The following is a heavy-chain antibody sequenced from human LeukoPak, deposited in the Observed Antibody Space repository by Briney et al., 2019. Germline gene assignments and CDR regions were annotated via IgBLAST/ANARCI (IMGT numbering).Heavy chain of an antibody. CDR2: IIPIFGTA. J-gene: IGHJ6*03. CDR1: GGTFSSYA. D-gene: IGHD3-10*01. CDR3: AXXRDWGSGNYYMDV. V-gene: IGHV1-69*13. Sequence: SVKVSCKASGGTFSSYAISWVRQAPGQGLEWMGGIIPIFGTANYAQKFQGRVTITADESTSTAYMELSSLRSEDTAAYYCAXXRDWGSGNYYMDVWGKGTTVTISS.